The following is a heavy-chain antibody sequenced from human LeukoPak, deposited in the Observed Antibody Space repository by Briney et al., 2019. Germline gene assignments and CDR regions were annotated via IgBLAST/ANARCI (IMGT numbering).Heavy chain of an antibody. CDR3: ARGYYDILTGYYTNDAFDI. D-gene: IGHD3-9*01. CDR2: IYSGGST. Sequence: GGSLRLSCSASGYTVSGNYMSCVRQAPGKGLEWVSVIYSGGSTYYADSVKGRFTISRHNSKNTLYLQMNSLRAEDTAVYYCARGYYDILTGYYTNDAFDIWGQGTMVTVSS. J-gene: IGHJ3*02. CDR1: GYTVSGNY. V-gene: IGHV3-53*04.